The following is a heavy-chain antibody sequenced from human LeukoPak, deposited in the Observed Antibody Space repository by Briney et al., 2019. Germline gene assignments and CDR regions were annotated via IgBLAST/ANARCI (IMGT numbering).Heavy chain of an antibody. CDR3: TREDWNYSDY. V-gene: IGHV3-49*04. J-gene: IGHJ4*02. D-gene: IGHD1-1*01. CDR2: IRSRTYGGTT. CDR1: GFIFGDYG. Sequence: GGSLRLSCTASGFIFGDYGVNWVRQAPGKGLEWVGFIRSRTYGGTTGYAASVNGRFTISRDDSKSIAYLQMNSLKTDDTAVYYCTREDWNYSDYWGQGTLVTVSS.